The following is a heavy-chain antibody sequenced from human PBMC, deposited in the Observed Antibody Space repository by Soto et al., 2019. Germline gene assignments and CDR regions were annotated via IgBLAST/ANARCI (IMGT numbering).Heavy chain of an antibody. CDR2: IYYSGST. CDR1: GGSISSYY. CDR3: ARDRRDYDILTGSYNYYYMDV. J-gene: IGHJ6*03. Sequence: QVQLQESGPGLVKPSETLSLTCTVSGGSISSYYWSWIRQPPGKGLEWIGYIYYSGSTNYNPSLKSRVTISVDTSKNQFSLKLSSVTAADTAVYYCARDRRDYDILTGSYNYYYMDVWGKGTTVTVSS. V-gene: IGHV4-59*01. D-gene: IGHD3-9*01.